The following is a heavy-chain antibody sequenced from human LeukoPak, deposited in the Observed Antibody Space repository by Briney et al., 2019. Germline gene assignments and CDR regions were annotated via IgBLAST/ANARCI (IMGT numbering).Heavy chain of an antibody. Sequence: SVKVSCKASGGTFSSYAISWVRQAPGQGLEWMGGIIPIFGTANYAQKFQGRVTITTDESTSTAYMELSSLRSEDTAVYYCARATYGGYDQYYFDYWGLGTLVTVSS. D-gene: IGHD5-12*01. V-gene: IGHV1-69*05. CDR2: IIPIFGTA. CDR3: ARATYGGYDQYYFDY. J-gene: IGHJ4*02. CDR1: GGTFSSYA.